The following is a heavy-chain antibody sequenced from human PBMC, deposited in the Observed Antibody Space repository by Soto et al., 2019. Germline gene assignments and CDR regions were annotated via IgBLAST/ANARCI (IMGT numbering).Heavy chain of an antibody. Sequence: GESLKISCKGSGYSFTSYWIGWVRHMPGKGLEWMGIICPGDSDTRYSPSFQGQVTIPADKSISTAYLQWSSLKASDTAMYYCARPGDAAAFDVGGQGATVNVPS. V-gene: IGHV5-51*01. D-gene: IGHD4-17*01. CDR2: ICPGDSDT. J-gene: IGHJ3*01. CDR3: ARPGDAAAFDV. CDR1: GYSFTSYW.